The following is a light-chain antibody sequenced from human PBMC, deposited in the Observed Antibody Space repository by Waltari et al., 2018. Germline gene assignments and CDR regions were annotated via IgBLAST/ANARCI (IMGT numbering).Light chain of an antibody. CDR2: AAS. CDR3: QQNYSTPRT. V-gene: IGKV1-39*01. CDR1: QSISSY. Sequence: DIQMTHSPSSLPASVGDRVPITCRASQSISSYLNRYQQKPGKAPKLLIYAASSVQSGVPSRFSGSGSGPEFTLTISSLQPADFATDYCQQNYSTPRTFGQGTKVEIK. J-gene: IGKJ1*01.